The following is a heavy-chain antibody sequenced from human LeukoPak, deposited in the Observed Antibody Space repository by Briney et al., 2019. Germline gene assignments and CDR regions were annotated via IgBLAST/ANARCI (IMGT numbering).Heavy chain of an antibody. CDR3: ARNIPVTRWGY. J-gene: IGHJ4*02. V-gene: IGHV3-66*01. Sequence: GGSLRLSCAASGFTVSNNYMTWVRQAPGKGLEWVSLIYSGGSTYYADSVKGRFNISRDNSKNTVYPQMNSLRAEDTAVYYCARNIPVTRWGYWGQGTLVTVSS. D-gene: IGHD2-21*01. CDR1: GFTVSNNY. CDR2: IYSGGST.